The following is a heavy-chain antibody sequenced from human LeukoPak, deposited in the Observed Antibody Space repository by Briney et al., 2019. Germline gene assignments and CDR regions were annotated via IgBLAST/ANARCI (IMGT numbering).Heavy chain of an antibody. D-gene: IGHD2-2*01. CDR3: ARETPAAGNWYDP. V-gene: IGHV4-4*07. CDR1: GGSIGRYH. J-gene: IGHJ5*02. CDR2: IHTSGST. Sequence: PSETLSLTCTVSGGSIGRYHWSWFRQPAGEGLERIGRIHTSGSTNYNPSLKSRATMSVDTSRNQFSVKLRSVTAADTAVYYCARETPAAGNWYDPWGQGTLVTVSS.